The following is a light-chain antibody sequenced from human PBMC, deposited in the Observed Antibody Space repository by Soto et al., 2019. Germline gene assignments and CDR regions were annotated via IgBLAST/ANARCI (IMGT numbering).Light chain of an antibody. J-gene: IGLJ1*01. CDR1: SSDVGGYNY. V-gene: IGLV2-11*01. Sequence: ALTQPRSVSGSPGQSVTISCTGTSSDVGGYNYVSWYQQHPGKAPKVMIYDVSERPSGVPDRFSGSKSGNTASLTISGLQAEDEADYYCCSYAGSPRYVLGTGTKVTVL. CDR2: DVS. CDR3: CSYAGSPRYV.